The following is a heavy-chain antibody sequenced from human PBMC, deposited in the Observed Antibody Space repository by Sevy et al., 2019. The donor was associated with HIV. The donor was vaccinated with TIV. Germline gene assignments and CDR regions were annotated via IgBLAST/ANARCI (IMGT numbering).Heavy chain of an antibody. Sequence: GGSLRLSCAASGFSLETYWMNWVRQAPGKPVGWVANIKEDGAVKYYVDSVKGRFTIFGDNGRNLVYLVMNNLRVGDTVRYYCVRAIQSEGNFWGQGTLVTVSS. CDR1: GFSLETYW. CDR2: IKEDGAVK. V-gene: IGHV3-7*04. J-gene: IGHJ4*02. D-gene: IGHD2-2*02. CDR3: VRAIQSEGNF.